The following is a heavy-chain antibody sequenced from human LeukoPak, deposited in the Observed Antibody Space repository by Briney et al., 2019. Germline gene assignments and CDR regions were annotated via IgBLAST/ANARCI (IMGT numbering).Heavy chain of an antibody. CDR3: ARDDNWGFDY. V-gene: IGHV3-21*05. D-gene: IGHD7-27*01. J-gene: IGHJ4*02. CDR1: GFAFSDYS. Sequence: GGSLRPSCAASGFAFSDYSMNWVHQAPGKGLEWVANTRGSGSGMGSGNYYAGAVKGRFTISRDNAKNSLYLQMNSLRAEYTAFQYCARDDNWGFDYWGQGALVTVSS. CDR2: TRGSGSGM.